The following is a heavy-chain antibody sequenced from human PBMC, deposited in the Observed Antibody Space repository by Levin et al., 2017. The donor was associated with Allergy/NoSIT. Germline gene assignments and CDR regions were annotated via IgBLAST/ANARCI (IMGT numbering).Heavy chain of an antibody. D-gene: IGHD1/OR15-1a*01. Sequence: GGSLRLSCVVSGFTLSGSSMNWVRQAPGKGLEWVSYTHHGSNTVHYADSVKGRFTVSRDNAQNSLYLQMNSLRDEDTALYYCARDLYEQALDHWGQGTLVTVSS. J-gene: IGHJ4*02. V-gene: IGHV3-48*02. CDR2: THHGSNTV. CDR3: ARDLYEQALDH. CDR1: GFTLSGSS.